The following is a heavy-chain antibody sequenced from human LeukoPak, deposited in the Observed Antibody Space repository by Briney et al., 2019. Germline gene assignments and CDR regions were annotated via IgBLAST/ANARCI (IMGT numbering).Heavy chain of an antibody. Sequence: SETLSLTCTVSGYSISSGYYWGWIRQPPGKGLEWIGSIYHSGSTYYNPSLKSRVTISVDTSKNQFSLKLSSVTAADTAVYYCARSFGELLNIHYFDYWGQGTLVTVSS. D-gene: IGHD3-10*01. CDR1: GYSISSGYY. CDR3: ARSFGELLNIHYFDY. J-gene: IGHJ4*02. CDR2: IYHSGST. V-gene: IGHV4-38-2*02.